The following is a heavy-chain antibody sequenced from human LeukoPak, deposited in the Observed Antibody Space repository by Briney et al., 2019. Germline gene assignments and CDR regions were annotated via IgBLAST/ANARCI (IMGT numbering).Heavy chain of an antibody. D-gene: IGHD2-21*01. J-gene: IGHJ4*02. CDR2: IRYDGSNK. CDR1: GFTFSSYG. Sequence: GGSLRLSCAASGFTFSSYGMHWVRPAPGKGLEWVAFIRYDGSNKYYADSVKGRFTISRDNSKNTLYLQMNSLRAEDTAVYYCANAYCGGDCYFLWYWGQGTLVTVSS. V-gene: IGHV3-30*02. CDR3: ANAYCGGDCYFLWY.